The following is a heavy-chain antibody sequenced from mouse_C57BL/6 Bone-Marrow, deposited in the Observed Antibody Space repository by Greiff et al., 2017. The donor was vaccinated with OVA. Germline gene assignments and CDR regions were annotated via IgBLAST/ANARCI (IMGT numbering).Heavy chain of an antibody. V-gene: IGHV14-2*01. CDR2: IDPEDGET. CDR3: ARDYGSRFRFDY. CDR1: GFNIKDYY. D-gene: IGHD1-1*01. J-gene: IGHJ2*01. Sequence: VQLKESGAELVKPGASVKLSCTASGFNIKDYYMHWVKQRTEQGLEWIGRIDPEDGETKYAPNFQGKATITADTSSNTAYLQLSSLTSEDTAVYYCARDYGSRFRFDYWGQGTTLTVSS.